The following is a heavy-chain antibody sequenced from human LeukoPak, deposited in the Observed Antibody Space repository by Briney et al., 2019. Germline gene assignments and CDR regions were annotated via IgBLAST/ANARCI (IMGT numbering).Heavy chain of an antibody. J-gene: IGHJ4*02. CDR3: ARDEGGLGVDY. Sequence: PSETLSLTCTVSGGSISSYYWSWIRQPPGKGLEWIGYIYYSGSTNYNPSLKSRVTISVDTSKNQFSLKLSSVTAADTAVYYCARDEGGLGVDYWGQGTLVTVSS. V-gene: IGHV4-59*01. CDR2: IYYSGST. CDR1: GGSISSYY. D-gene: IGHD3-16*01.